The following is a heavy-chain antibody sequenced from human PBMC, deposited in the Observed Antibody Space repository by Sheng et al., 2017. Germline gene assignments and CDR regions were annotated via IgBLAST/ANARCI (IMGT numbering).Heavy chain of an antibody. CDR2: INHSGST. D-gene: IGHD1-26*01. CDR1: GGSFSGYY. V-gene: IGHV4-34*01. CDR3: ARRGAGARYY. J-gene: IGHJ4*02. Sequence: QMQLQQWGAGLLKPSETLSLTCAVYGGSFSGYYWSWIRQPPGKGLEWIGEINHSGSTNYNPSLKSRVTISVDTSKNQFSLKLSSVTAADTAVYYCARRGAGARYYWGQGTLVTVSS.